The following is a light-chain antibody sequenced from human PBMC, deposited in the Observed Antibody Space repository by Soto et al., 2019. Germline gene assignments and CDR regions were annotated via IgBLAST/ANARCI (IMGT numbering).Light chain of an antibody. CDR1: STDIGGYNF. CDR2: EVY. Sequence: QSVLTQPPSASGSPGQSVTISCTGTSTDIGGYNFVSWYQQQPGKAPTLLIYEVYKRPSGVPDRFSGSKSGNTASLTVSGLQADDEAYYYCTSFARSEDPCVVFGGGTKVTVL. CDR3: TSFARSEDPCVV. V-gene: IGLV2-8*01. J-gene: IGLJ2*01.